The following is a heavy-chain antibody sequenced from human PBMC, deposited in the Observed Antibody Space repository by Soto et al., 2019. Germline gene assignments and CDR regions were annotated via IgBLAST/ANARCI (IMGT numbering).Heavy chain of an antibody. CDR1: GFTFSNYD. Sequence: EVQLVESGGGLVQPGGSLRLSCAASGFTFSNYDMHWVRQTSGKGLEWVAGIGTDGDTFYPGSVKGRFSISREDAKISFYLKMNSLRAEDTAVYYCASGGLYICGQGTLVTVSS. V-gene: IGHV3-13*01. J-gene: IGHJ4*02. D-gene: IGHD3-16*01. CDR2: IGTDGDT. CDR3: ASGGLYI.